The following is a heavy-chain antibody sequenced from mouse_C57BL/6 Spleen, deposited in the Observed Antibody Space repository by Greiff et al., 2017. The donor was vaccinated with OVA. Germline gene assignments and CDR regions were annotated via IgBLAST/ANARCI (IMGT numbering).Heavy chain of an antibody. CDR3: ARGGAWFAY. Sequence: QVQLQQPGAELVKPGASVKLSCKASGYTFTSYWMHWVKQRPGQGLEWIGMIHPNSGTTSYNQKFKGKATLTVDQSSSTAYMQLNSLTSEDSAVYYCARGGAWFAYWGQGTLVTVSA. CDR1: GYTFTSYW. CDR2: IHPNSGTT. V-gene: IGHV1-64*01. J-gene: IGHJ3*01.